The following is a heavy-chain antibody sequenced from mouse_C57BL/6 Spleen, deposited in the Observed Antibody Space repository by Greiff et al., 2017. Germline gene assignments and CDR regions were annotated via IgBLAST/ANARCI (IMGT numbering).Heavy chain of an antibody. Sequence: EVQRVESEGGLVQPGSSMKLSCTASGFTFSDYYMAWVRQVPEKGLEWVANINYDGSSTYYLDSLKSRFIISRDNAKNILYLQMSSLKSEDTATYYCARVQDSSGPRLVFDVWGTGTTVTVSS. CDR3: ARVQDSSGPRLVFDV. D-gene: IGHD3-2*02. V-gene: IGHV5-16*01. J-gene: IGHJ1*03. CDR1: GFTFSDYY. CDR2: INYDGSST.